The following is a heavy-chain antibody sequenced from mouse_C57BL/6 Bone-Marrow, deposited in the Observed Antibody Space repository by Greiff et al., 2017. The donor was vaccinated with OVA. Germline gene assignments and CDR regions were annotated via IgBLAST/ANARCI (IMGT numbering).Heavy chain of an antibody. CDR2: INPGSGGS. V-gene: IGHV1-54*01. J-gene: IGHJ1*03. CDR1: GYAFTNYL. CDR3: ARASYGSSWYFDV. Sequence: QVQLKQSGAELVRPGTSVKVSCKASGYAFTNYLIEWVKQRPGQGLEWIGVINPGSGGSNYNEKLKGKATLTADKSSSTDYMQLSSLTSEDSAVYFCARASYGSSWYFDVWGTGTTVTVSS. D-gene: IGHD1-1*01.